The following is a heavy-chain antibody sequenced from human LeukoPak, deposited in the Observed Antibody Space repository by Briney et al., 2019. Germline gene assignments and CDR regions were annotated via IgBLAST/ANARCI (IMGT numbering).Heavy chain of an antibody. CDR2: IYHSGGT. D-gene: IGHD3-3*01. Sequence: PSETLSLTCTVSGYSINSGYTWGWIRQPPGKGLEWIGNIYHSGGTYYNPSLKSRVTISVDTSKNQFSLKLSSVTAADTAVYYCAFSYYDFWSGYFSGPYYYYMDVWGKGTTVTVSS. J-gene: IGHJ6*03. CDR1: GYSINSGYT. V-gene: IGHV4-38-2*02. CDR3: AFSYYDFWSGYFSGPYYYYMDV.